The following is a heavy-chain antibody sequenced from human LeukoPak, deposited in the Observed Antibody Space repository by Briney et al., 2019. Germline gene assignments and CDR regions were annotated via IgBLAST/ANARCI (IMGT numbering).Heavy chain of an antibody. D-gene: IGHD4-23*01. J-gene: IGHJ4*02. Sequence: GGSLRLSCAASGFTFSSYWMNWVRQAPGKGLVWVSRIASDGSSTSYADSVKGRFSISRDNAKNTLYLQMNSLRVEDTAVYYCARGRPHGNDYWGQGTLVTVSS. V-gene: IGHV3-74*01. CDR3: ARGRPHGNDY. CDR2: IASDGSST. CDR1: GFTFSSYW.